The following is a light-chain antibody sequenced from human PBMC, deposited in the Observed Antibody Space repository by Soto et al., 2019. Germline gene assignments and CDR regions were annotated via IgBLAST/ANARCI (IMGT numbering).Light chain of an antibody. CDR3: QQYASSPPT. CDR1: QTVSGSY. Sequence: EIVLTQSPGTVSLFPGETASLSCRASQTVSGSYLAWYQQKPGQAPRLLIYGTTTRATGVPDKFSGGGSGTAFTLTISGLESEDFALYTCQQYASSPPTFGGGTKVEIK. CDR2: GTT. J-gene: IGKJ4*01. V-gene: IGKV3-20*01.